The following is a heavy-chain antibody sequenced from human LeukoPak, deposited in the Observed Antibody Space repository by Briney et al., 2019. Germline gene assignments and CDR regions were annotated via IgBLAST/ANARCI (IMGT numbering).Heavy chain of an antibody. CDR1: GYSISSGYY. V-gene: IGHV4-38-2*01. CDR3: ARVTGSVAAFV. D-gene: IGHD2-15*01. Sequence: SETLSLTCAVSGYSISSGYYWGWIRQPPGKGLEWIGSIYHSGSTYYNPSLKSRVTISVDTSKNQFSLNLSSVTAADTAVYYCARVTGSVAAFVWGQGTMVTVSS. J-gene: IGHJ3*01. CDR2: IYHSGST.